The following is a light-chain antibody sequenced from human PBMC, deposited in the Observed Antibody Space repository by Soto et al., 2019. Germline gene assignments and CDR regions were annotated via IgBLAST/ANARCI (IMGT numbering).Light chain of an antibody. J-gene: IGLJ3*02. CDR1: ISNVGSNY. V-gene: IGLV1-47*01. CDR3: AACDDTLSGDWV. Sequence: QSVLSQPPSASWTPGQRVTISCSGSISNVGSNYVYWYQPLPGTAPKLLIYRDNQRPSGVPDRCSASKSGTSAYLAISGLRSEDEAVYYCAACDDTLSGDWVFGGGTKLTVL. CDR2: RDN.